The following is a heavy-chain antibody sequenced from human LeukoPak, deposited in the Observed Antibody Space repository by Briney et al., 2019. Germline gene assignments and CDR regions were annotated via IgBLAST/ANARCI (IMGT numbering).Heavy chain of an antibody. D-gene: IGHD6-13*01. CDR1: GGSFSGYY. CDR3: ARDGYSSSWYPGYYYYYGMDV. J-gene: IGHJ6*02. Sequence: PSETLSLTCAVYGGSFSGYYWSWIRQPPGKGLEWIGEINHSGSTNYNPSLKSRVTISVDTSKNQFSLKLSSVTAADTAVYYCARDGYSSSWYPGYYYYYGMDVWGQGTTVTVSS. V-gene: IGHV4-34*01. CDR2: INHSGST.